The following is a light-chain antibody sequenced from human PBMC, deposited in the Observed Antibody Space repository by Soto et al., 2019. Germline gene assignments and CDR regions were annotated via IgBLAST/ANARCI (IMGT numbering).Light chain of an antibody. CDR3: QQSYRTPIT. CDR2: AAS. CDR1: QSISIY. J-gene: IGKJ5*01. Sequence: DIQMTQSPSSLSASVGDRVTITCRASQSISIYLNWYQQKPGKAPKVLIYAASSLQSGVPSRFSGSGSGTDFALTISSLQPEDFATYYCQQSYRTPITFGQGTRLEIK. V-gene: IGKV1-39*01.